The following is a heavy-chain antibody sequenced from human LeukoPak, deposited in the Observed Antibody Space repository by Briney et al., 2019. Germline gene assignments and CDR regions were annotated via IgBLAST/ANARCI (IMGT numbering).Heavy chain of an antibody. Sequence: SETLPLTCTVSDGSITNYDWSWVRQPPGKGLEFIGHVHYSGTTNYNPSLRRRVTISIDTSKKHFFLKLKSVTAADTAVYYCATGYGDFRVEGRYFYSWGQGTLVTVSS. CDR1: DGSITNYD. V-gene: IGHV4-59*01. CDR2: VHYSGTT. J-gene: IGHJ4*02. D-gene: IGHD4-17*01. CDR3: ATGYGDFRVEGRYFYS.